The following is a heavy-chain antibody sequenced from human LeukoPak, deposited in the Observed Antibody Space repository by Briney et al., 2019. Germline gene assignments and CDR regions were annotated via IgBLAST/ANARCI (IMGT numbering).Heavy chain of an antibody. D-gene: IGHD4-11*01. CDR3: AGVLNDYKPRDPFAY. Sequence: AGVKVCCQATGYTFTCYAINWVRQAPGQGLEWMGWISTYHGNTNYAEKLQGRVTMTTDTPTSTAYMELRTLRYDDAAVYYCAGVLNDYKPRDPFAYWGQGTLVTVSS. J-gene: IGHJ4*02. CDR1: GYTFTCYA. V-gene: IGHV1-18*01. CDR2: ISTYHGNT.